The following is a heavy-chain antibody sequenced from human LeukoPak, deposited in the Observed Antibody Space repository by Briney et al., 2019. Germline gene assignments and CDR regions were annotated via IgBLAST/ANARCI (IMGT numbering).Heavy chain of an antibody. J-gene: IGHJ6*03. V-gene: IGHV3-30*04. CDR3: AKVSDYSYYYYMDV. CDR1: GFTFSSYA. Sequence: PGGSLRLSCAASGFTFSSYAKHWVRQAPGKGLEWVALIPYDGSNKYYADSVKGRFTVSRDNFKNTLFLQVNSLRAEDTAVYYCAKVSDYSYYYYMDVWGKGTTVTVSS. CDR2: IPYDGSNK.